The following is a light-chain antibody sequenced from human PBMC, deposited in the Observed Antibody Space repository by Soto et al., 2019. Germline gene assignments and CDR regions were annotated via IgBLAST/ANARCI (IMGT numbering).Light chain of an antibody. CDR2: DAS. J-gene: IGKJ4*01. CDR3: QQYTSYPLT. Sequence: DIQMTQSPSTLSASVGDGVTITCRTRRTIRSWLSSYQQKPVKAPKLLIYDASSLESGVPSRFSGSGSGTEFTLTISSLQPEDFASFYCQQYTSYPLTFGGGTKVDIK. V-gene: IGKV1-5*01. CDR1: RTIRSW.